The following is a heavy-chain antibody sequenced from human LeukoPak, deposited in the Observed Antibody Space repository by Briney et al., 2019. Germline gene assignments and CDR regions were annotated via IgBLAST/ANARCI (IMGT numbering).Heavy chain of an antibody. V-gene: IGHV1-46*01. J-gene: IGHJ6*03. Sequence: ASVKVSCKASGYTFTSYYMHWVRQAPGQGLEWMGIINPSGGSTSYAQKFQGRVTMTRDTSTSTVYMELSSLRSEDTAVYYCAREGSSSSSYYLSYCYYYYMDVWGKGTTVTISS. CDR3: AREGSSSSSYYLSYCYYYYMDV. CDR2: INPSGGST. D-gene: IGHD1-26*01. CDR1: GYTFTSYY.